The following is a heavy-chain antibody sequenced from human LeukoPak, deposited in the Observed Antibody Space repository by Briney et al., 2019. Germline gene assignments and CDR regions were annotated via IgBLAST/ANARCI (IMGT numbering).Heavy chain of an antibody. J-gene: IGHJ6*03. D-gene: IGHD2-15*01. CDR1: GGSISSSSYY. CDR2: ICYSGST. CDR3: ARTTEGYCRGRSCYSYYYYMDV. Sequence: PSETLSLTCTVSGGSISSSSYYWSWIRQPPGKGLEWIGYICYSGSTNYNPSLKSRVTISVDTSKNQFSLKLSSVTAADTAVYYCARTTEGYCRGRSCYSYYYYMDVWGKGTTVTVSS. V-gene: IGHV4-61*01.